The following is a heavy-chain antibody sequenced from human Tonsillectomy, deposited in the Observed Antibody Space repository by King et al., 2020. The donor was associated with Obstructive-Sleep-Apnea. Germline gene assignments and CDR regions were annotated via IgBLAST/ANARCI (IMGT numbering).Heavy chain of an antibody. CDR2: IYYSGRT. J-gene: IGHJ5*02. CDR1: GSSISSGGYF. V-gene: IGHV4-31*03. CDR3: ARDYYFGSGSYEVNWFDP. Sequence: QLQESGPGLVKPSQTLSLTCTVSGSSISSGGYFWSWIRQHPGKGLEWIGYIYYSGRTYYNPSLRSRLTISVDTSKNQFSLKLSSVTAADTAVYYCARDYYFGSGSYEVNWFDPWGQGTLVTVSS. D-gene: IGHD3-10*01.